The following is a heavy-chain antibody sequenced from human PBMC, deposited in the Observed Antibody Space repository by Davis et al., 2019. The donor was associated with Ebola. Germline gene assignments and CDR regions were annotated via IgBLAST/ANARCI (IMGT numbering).Heavy chain of an antibody. D-gene: IGHD3-22*01. CDR2: ISGSGTSA. J-gene: IGHJ4*02. Sequence: GGSLRLSCAASGFAFSSFALTWVRQAPGKGLEWVSTISGSGTSAYYADSVKGRFTISRDNSKNTLYLQMGSLRAEDMAVYYCARVRWLLRGYYFDYWGQGTLVTVSS. CDR1: GFAFSSFA. V-gene: IGHV3-23*01. CDR3: ARVRWLLRGYYFDY.